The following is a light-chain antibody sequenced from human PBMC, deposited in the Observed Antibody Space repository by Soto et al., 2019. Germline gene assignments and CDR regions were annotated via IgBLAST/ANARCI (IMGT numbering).Light chain of an antibody. CDR2: AAY. Sequence: DIRMTQSPSSLSASVGDRVSITCRASQSISIYLNWYQQKPGKVPNLLISAAYSLQSGVPLRFSGSRSGTDFTLTISSLQPEDFATYYCQQSYSVPLTFGGGTKVEIK. V-gene: IGKV1-39*01. CDR3: QQSYSVPLT. J-gene: IGKJ4*01. CDR1: QSISIY.